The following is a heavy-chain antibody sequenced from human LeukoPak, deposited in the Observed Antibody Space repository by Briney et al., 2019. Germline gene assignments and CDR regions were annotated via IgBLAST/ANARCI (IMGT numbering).Heavy chain of an antibody. CDR1: GFIFSSYG. J-gene: IGHJ4*02. V-gene: IGHV3-30*18. CDR2: ISYDGRNK. CDR3: AKGVHSAIVVARGLEGADY. Sequence: GGSLRLSCAVSGFIFSSYGMHWVRQAPGKGLEWVAVISYDGRNKYYGDSVKGRFTISRDNSKNTLYLQMNSLRVEDTAVYYCAKGVHSAIVVARGLEGADYWGQGTLVTVSS. D-gene: IGHD3-22*01.